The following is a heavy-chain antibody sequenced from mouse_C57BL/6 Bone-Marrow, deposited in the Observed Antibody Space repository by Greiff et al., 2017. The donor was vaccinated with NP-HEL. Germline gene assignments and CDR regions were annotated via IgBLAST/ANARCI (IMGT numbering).Heavy chain of an antibody. V-gene: IGHV1-7*01. CDR3: ARYGSAWFAY. J-gene: IGHJ3*01. CDR1: CYTFTSYW. Sequence: VQLVESGAELAKPGASVKLSCKASCYTFTSYWMHWVKQRPGKGLEWIGYINPSSGYTKYNQKFKDKATLTADKSSSTAYMKLSNLTDEDSAVYYCARYGSAWFAYWGQGTLVTVSA. D-gene: IGHD1-1*01. CDR2: INPSSGYT.